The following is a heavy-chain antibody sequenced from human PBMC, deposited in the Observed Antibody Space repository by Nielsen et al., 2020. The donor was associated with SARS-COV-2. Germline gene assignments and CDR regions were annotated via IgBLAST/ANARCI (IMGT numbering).Heavy chain of an antibody. CDR3: AKRKGSGSYLSLNY. V-gene: IGHV3-23*01. Sequence: GGSLRLSCAASGFTFSSYAMSWVRQAPGRGLEWVSAISGSGGSTYYADSVKGRFTISRDNSKNTLYLQMNSLRAEDTAVYYCAKRKGSGSYLSLNYWGQGTLVTVSS. J-gene: IGHJ4*02. CDR2: ISGSGGST. D-gene: IGHD3-10*01. CDR1: GFTFSSYA.